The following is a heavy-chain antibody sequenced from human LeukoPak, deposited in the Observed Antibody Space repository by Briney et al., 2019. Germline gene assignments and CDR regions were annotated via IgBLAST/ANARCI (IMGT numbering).Heavy chain of an antibody. CDR1: GGSISSSSYS. D-gene: IGHD5-12*01. CDR2: IYYSGST. J-gene: IGHJ4*02. V-gene: IGHV4-39*01. Sequence: SETLSLTCTVSGGSISSSSYSWGWIRQPPGKGLEWIGSIYYSGSTHYNPSLESRVTISVDTSKNQFSLKLSSVTGADTAMYYCARVPSGYDYAGYEYYFHYCGQGTLVTVSS. CDR3: ARVPSGYDYAGYEYYFHY.